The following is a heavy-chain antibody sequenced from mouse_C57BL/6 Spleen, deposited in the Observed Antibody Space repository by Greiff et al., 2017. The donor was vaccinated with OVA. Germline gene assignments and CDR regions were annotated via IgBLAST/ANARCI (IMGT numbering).Heavy chain of an antibody. V-gene: IGHV1-52*01. J-gene: IGHJ2*01. CDR2: IDPSDSET. Sequence: VQLVESGAELVRPGSSVKLSCKASGYTFTSYWMHWVKQRPIQGLEWIGNIDPSDSETHYNQKFKDKATLTVDKSSSTAYMQLSSLTSEDSAVYYCARSKNYDYDSYYFDYWGQGTTLTVSS. D-gene: IGHD2-4*01. CDR1: GYTFTSYW. CDR3: ARSKNYDYDSYYFDY.